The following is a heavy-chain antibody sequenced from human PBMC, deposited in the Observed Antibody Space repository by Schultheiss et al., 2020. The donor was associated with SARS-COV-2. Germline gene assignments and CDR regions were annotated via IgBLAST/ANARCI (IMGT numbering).Heavy chain of an antibody. Sequence: SETLSLTFTVPGGSINSYYWSWFRQPAGEGLDWIGRIYYSGSTYYNPSLKSRVTISVDTSKNQSSLKLSSVTAADTAMYYCARHGNGFHWGQGPLVTVSS. CDR1: GGSINSYY. J-gene: IGHJ4*02. CDR2: IYYSGST. V-gene: IGHV4-59*05. D-gene: IGHD1-1*01. CDR3: ARHGNGFH.